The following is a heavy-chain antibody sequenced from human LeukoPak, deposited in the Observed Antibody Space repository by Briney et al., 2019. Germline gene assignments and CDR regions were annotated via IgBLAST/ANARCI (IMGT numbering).Heavy chain of an antibody. Sequence: PGGSLRLSCAASGFTFSSYGMHWVRQAPAKGLEWVAAISFDGSNEYYADSVKGRFTISRDNAKNTLYLQMNSLRAEDTAVFYCAKDSVAGKKNFDSWGQGTLVTVSS. D-gene: IGHD6-19*01. CDR3: AKDSVAGKKNFDS. V-gene: IGHV3-30*18. CDR1: GFTFSSYG. J-gene: IGHJ4*02. CDR2: ISFDGSNE.